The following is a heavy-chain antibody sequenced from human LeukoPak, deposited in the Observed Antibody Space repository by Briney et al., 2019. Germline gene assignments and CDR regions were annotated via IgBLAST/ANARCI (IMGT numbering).Heavy chain of an antibody. J-gene: IGHJ6*03. V-gene: IGHV5-51*01. CDR2: IYPGDSDT. D-gene: IGHD6-6*01. CDR1: GYSLTSYW. CDR3: ARPSIAARPFSQNDLYYYYYGDV. Sequence: GESVKISCKGSGYSLTSYWIGWVRQMPGKGLEWMGIIYPGDSDTRYSPSFQDLVTICADKSMSTAYLRQSSVLASDNAQFYCARPSIAARPFSQNDLYYYYYGDVWRKRPTVTVSS.